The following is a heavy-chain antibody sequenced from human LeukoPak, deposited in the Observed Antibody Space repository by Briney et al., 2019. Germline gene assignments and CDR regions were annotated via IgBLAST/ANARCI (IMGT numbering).Heavy chain of an antibody. D-gene: IGHD6-19*01. V-gene: IGHV3-30*18. CDR1: GFTFXXXX. CDR3: AKDSDIAVAGSDDALDV. J-gene: IGHJ3*01. Sequence: GXXXRLSCAASGFTFXXXXXXWVRQTPXXXXXXXXXXXFDGSXXXYXDSVTXXXXXXXDNSKNTLFLQMNSLXPEDTAVYYCAKDSDIAVAGSDDALDVWGQGTMVTVSS. CDR2: XXFDGSXX.